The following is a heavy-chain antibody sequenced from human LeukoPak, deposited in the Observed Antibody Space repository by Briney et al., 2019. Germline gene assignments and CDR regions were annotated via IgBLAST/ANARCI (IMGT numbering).Heavy chain of an antibody. CDR3: ARPGQSSWWVYFNY. Sequence: SETLSLTCTVSGGFSSFYYWTWIRQPPGKGLEWIGNIHTSGSTDYSPSLKSRVTMSIDTSKNQFSLRLSSVTAADTAVYYCARPGQSSWWVYFNYWGQGTLVTVSS. V-gene: IGHV4-4*09. CDR2: IHTSGST. CDR1: GGFSSFYY. D-gene: IGHD2-15*01. J-gene: IGHJ4*02.